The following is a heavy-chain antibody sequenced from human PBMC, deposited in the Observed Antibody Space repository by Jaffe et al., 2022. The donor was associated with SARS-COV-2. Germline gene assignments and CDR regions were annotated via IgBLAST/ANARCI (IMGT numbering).Heavy chain of an antibody. V-gene: IGHV3-48*03. CDR2: ISSSGSTI. CDR1: GFTFSSYE. CDR3: ARQGYDFWSGPFDY. D-gene: IGHD3-3*01. Sequence: EVQLVESGGGLVQPGGSLRLSCAASGFTFSSYEMNWVRQAPGKGLEWVSYISSSGSTIYYADSVKGRFTISRDNAKNSLYLQMNSLRAEDTAVYYCARQGYDFWSGPFDYWGQGTLVTVSS. J-gene: IGHJ4*02.